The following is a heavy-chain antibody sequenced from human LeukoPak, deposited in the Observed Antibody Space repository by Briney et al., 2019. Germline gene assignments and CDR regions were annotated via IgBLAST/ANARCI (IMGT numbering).Heavy chain of an antibody. D-gene: IGHD6-6*01. J-gene: IGHJ4*02. V-gene: IGHV4-59*01. CDR1: GGSISSYY. CDR2: IYYSGST. Sequence: SETLSLTCTVSGGSISSYYWSWIRQPPGKGLEWIGSIYYSGSTNYNPSLKSRVTISVDTSKNQFSLKLSSVTAADTAVYYCARSASSSSVDYWGQGALVTVSS. CDR3: ARSASSSSVDY.